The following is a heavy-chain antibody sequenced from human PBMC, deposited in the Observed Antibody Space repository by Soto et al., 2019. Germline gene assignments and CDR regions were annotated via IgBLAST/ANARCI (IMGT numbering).Heavy chain of an antibody. CDR3: AKVGSIAVYHYHYALDV. CDR1: GFTFRSYG. CDR2: ISYDGTKK. V-gene: IGHV3-30*18. J-gene: IGHJ6*02. D-gene: IGHD6-6*01. Sequence: QVQLMESGGGVVQPGKSLRLSCVGSGFTFRSYGMHWVRQAPGKGLEWVAGISYDGTKKYYGDSVKGRFSISRDNSRQTVYLQMDSLRAEDTAVYYCAKVGSIAVYHYHYALDVWGQGTTVTVSS.